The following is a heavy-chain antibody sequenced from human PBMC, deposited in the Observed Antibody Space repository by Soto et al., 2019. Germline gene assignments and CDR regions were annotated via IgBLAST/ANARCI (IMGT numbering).Heavy chain of an antibody. CDR2: ISSTTNYL. V-gene: IGHV3-21*06. J-gene: IGHJ4*02. Sequence: GGSLRLSCAASGFTFTRYSMNWVRQAPGKGLEWVSSISSTTNYLYYGDSMKGRFTIYRDNAKNSLYLEMNSLRAEDTAVYYCARESEDLTSNFDYWGQATLVTVSS. CDR1: GFTFTRYS. CDR3: ARESEDLTSNFDY.